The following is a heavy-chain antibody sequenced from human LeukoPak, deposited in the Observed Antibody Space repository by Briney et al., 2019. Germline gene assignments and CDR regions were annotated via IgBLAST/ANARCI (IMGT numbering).Heavy chain of an antibody. Sequence: GGSLRLSCAASGFTVSNYYMTWVRQAPGKGLEWVTMIYTGGNTYYSDSVKGRFTISRDNSNNTLHLQMNRLRVEDTAVYYCARVSLWFGDAVDVWGRGTVVTVSS. CDR3: ARVSLWFGDAVDV. CDR2: IYTGGNT. J-gene: IGHJ3*01. D-gene: IGHD3-10*01. CDR1: GFTVSNYY. V-gene: IGHV3-53*01.